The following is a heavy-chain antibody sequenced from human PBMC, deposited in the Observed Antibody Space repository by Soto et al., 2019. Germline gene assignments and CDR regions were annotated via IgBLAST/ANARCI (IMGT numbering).Heavy chain of an antibody. J-gene: IGHJ5*02. Sequence: ASEKVSCKASGYTFTSYYMHWVRQAPGQGLEWMGIINPSGGSTSYAQKFQGRVTMTRDTSTSTVYMELSSLRSEDTAVYYCARKGYSSSWYEGEFDPWGQGTLVTVSS. V-gene: IGHV1-46*01. CDR1: GYTFTSYY. CDR3: ARKGYSSSWYEGEFDP. D-gene: IGHD6-13*01. CDR2: INPSGGST.